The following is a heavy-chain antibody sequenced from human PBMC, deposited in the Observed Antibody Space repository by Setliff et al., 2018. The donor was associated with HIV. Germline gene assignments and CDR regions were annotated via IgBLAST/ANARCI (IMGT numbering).Heavy chain of an antibody. CDR1: GYTFSNYG. Sequence: ASVKVSCKASGYTFSNYGISWVRQAPGQGLEWMGWISTYNGNTHYAQKLQGRVTMTTDTSTSTAYMELRSLRSDDTAVYYCARAGVSCGTDCYSQDFNYYYYMDVWGKGTTVTVSS. V-gene: IGHV1-18*01. D-gene: IGHD2-21*02. CDR3: ARAGVSCGTDCYSQDFNYYYYMDV. J-gene: IGHJ6*03. CDR2: ISTYNGNT.